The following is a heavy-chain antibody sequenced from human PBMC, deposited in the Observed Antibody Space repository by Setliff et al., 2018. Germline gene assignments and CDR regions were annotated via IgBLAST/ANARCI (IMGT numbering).Heavy chain of an antibody. J-gene: IGHJ3*02. CDR1: GGSISSGDYY. Sequence: SETLSLTCTVSGGSISSGDYYWSWIRQPPGKGLEWIGYIYYSGSTNYNPSLKSRVTISLDTSKNQFSLKLSSVTAADTAVYYCARGSSGWYSGAFDIWGQGTMVTVSS. V-gene: IGHV4-30-4*08. CDR3: ARGSSGWYSGAFDI. D-gene: IGHD6-19*01. CDR2: IYYSGST.